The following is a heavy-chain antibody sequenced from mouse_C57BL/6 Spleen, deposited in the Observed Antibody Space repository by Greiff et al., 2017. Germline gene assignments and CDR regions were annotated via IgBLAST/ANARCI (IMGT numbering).Heavy chain of an antibody. CDR1: GFTFSDYE. V-gene: IGHV5-17*01. CDR3: ARGLDY. Sequence: EVMLLQSGGGLVKPGASLKFSCAASGFTFSDYEMHWVRQGPEKGLEWVAYISRGSGGIYYAEKVKGQVTMSRDNAKNTLFLQMIRLRSEATAMYYGARGLDYWGQGTTLTVSS. J-gene: IGHJ2*01. CDR2: ISRGSGGI.